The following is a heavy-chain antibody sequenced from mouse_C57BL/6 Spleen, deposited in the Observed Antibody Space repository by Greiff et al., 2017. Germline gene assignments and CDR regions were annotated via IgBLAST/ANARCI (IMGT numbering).Heavy chain of an antibody. J-gene: IGHJ2*01. CDR3: AREGY. V-gene: IGHV1-82*01. Sequence: QVQLQQSGPELVKPGASVKISCKASGYAFSSSWMNWVKQRPGKGLEWIGRIYPGDGDTNYNGKFKGKATLTVEKSSSTVYLELSRLTSDDSAVYYCAREGYWGQGTTLTVSS. CDR2: IYPGDGDT. CDR1: GYAFSSSW.